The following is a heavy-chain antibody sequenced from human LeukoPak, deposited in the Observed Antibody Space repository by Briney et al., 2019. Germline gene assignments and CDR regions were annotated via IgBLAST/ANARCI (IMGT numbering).Heavy chain of an antibody. CDR3: ARDGCGGSCFHYYYYYMDV. V-gene: IGHV4-34*01. D-gene: IGHD2-15*01. CDR1: GGSFSGYY. Sequence: SETLSLTCAVYGGSFSGYYWSWIRQPPGKGLEWIGEIDHSGSTNYNPSLKSRVTISVDTSKNQFSLKLSSVTAADTAVYYCARDGCGGSCFHYYYYYMDVWGKGTTVTISS. CDR2: IDHSGST. J-gene: IGHJ6*03.